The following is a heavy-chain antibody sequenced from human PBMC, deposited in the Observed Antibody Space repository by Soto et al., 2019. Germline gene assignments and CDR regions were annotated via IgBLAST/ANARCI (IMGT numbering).Heavy chain of an antibody. D-gene: IGHD2-15*01. V-gene: IGHV1-69*02. Sequence: QVQLVQSGAEVKKPGSSVKVSCKASGGTFSSYTISWVRQAPGQGLEWMGRIIPILGIANYAQKFQGSVTITADKSTITAYIEMSSLGAEDPAVYYCARKGRCSGGRCQAPGDWFDPWVQGTLVTVSS. J-gene: IGHJ5*02. CDR2: IIPILGIA. CDR3: ARKGRCSGGRCQAPGDWFDP. CDR1: GGTFSSYT.